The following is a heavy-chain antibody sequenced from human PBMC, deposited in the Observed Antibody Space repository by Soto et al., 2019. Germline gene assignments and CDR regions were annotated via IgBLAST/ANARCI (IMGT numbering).Heavy chain of an antibody. CDR3: AAGEASSRNLAPYYLDF. Sequence: SETLSLTCTLSCGSMMNYFWTWIRQPPGKGLEWIGYIHYSGTTSFFPSYNPSLRSRVTISEDTSKNQFSLKLLSVTTADTAVYFCAAGEASSRNLAPYYLDFWGQGTLVTVSS. D-gene: IGHD6-13*01. CDR2: IHYSGTT. CDR1: CGSMMNYF. J-gene: IGHJ4*02. V-gene: IGHV4-59*01.